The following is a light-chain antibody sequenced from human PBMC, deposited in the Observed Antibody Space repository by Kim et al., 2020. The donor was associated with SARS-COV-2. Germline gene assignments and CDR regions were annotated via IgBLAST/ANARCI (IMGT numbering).Light chain of an antibody. V-gene: IGKV4-1*01. CDR2: WAS. CDR1: QSVLYNSNNKNY. J-gene: IGKJ1*01. CDR3: QQYYSTPPRT. Sequence: DIVMTQSPDSLAVSLGERATINCKSSQSVLYNSNNKNYLAWYQQKPGQHPKLLIYWASTRESGVPDRFSGSGSGTDFTLTISSLQAEDEAVYYCQQYYSTPPRTFGQGTKVDIK.